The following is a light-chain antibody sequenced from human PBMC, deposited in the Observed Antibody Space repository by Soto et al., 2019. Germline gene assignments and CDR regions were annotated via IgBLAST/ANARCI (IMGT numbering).Light chain of an antibody. CDR2: GAS. Sequence: EIVMTQAPATLSVSPEERDTISCRASQSVSSNLAWYQQKPGQAPRLLIYGASTRATGIPARFSGSGSGTEFTLTISSLQSEDFAVYYCQQYNNWPKTFGQGTNVDI. CDR1: QSVSSN. CDR3: QQYNNWPKT. V-gene: IGKV3-15*01. J-gene: IGKJ1*01.